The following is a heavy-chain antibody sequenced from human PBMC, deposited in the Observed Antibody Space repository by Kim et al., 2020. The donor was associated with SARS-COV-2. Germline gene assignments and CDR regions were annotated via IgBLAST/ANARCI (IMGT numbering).Heavy chain of an antibody. CDR1: GFTFSNYA. Sequence: GGSLRLSCAASGFTFSNYAMHWVRQAPGKGLEWVAVISYDGSNKYYADSVRGRFTISRDNSKTTLYLEMNSLRVEDTALYYCARGTNSWYSAFDIWGQGT. J-gene: IGHJ3*02. D-gene: IGHD2-21*01. CDR2: ISYDGSNK. V-gene: IGHV3-30*04. CDR3: ARGTNSWYSAFDI.